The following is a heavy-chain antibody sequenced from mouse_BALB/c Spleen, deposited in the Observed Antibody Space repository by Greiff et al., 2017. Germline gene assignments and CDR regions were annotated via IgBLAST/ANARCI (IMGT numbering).Heavy chain of an antibody. J-gene: IGHJ3*01. D-gene: IGHD3-1*01. CDR3: TRGGTGAWFAY. V-gene: IGHV5-6-4*01. Sequence: EVHLVESGGGLVKPGGSLKLSCAASGFTFSSYTMSWVRQTPEKRLEWVATISSGGSYTYYPDSVKGRFTISRDNAKNTLYLQMSSLKSEDTAMYYCTRGGTGAWFAYWGQGTLVTVSA. CDR1: GFTFSSYT. CDR2: ISSGGSYT.